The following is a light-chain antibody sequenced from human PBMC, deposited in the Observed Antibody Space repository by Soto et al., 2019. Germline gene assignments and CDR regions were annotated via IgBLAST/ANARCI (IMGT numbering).Light chain of an antibody. CDR1: QSVDSSY. J-gene: IGKJ2*01. V-gene: IGKV3-20*01. Sequence: EIVLTQSPGTLSLSPGERATLSCRASQSVDSSYLAWYQQNPGQAPRLLIYGASKRATGIPDRFSGSGSGADFTLTISRLEPEDFTVYYCHHYVGLPHTFGQGTKLEIK. CDR3: HHYVGLPHT. CDR2: GAS.